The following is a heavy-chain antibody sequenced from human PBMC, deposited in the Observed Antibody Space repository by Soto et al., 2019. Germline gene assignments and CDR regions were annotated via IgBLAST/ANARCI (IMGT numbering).Heavy chain of an antibody. CDR3: ARGGAMGVDY. D-gene: IGHD1-26*01. V-gene: IGHV3-74*01. J-gene: IGHJ4*02. CDR1: GFTFNTHW. Sequence: GGSLRLSCTATGFTFNTHWMHWVRQAPGKGLVWVSRIYFDGITTNYADSVKGRLTVSRDNAKNTVYLHVNTLRDEDTAVYYCARGGAMGVDYWGQGTLVTVSS. CDR2: IYFDGITT.